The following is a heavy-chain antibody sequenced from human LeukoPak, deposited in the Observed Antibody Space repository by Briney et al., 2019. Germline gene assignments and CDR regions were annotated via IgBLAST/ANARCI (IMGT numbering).Heavy chain of an antibody. V-gene: IGHV3-23*01. CDR3: ARTSYWFDP. CDR2: ISGSGGST. CDR1: GFTFSSYG. D-gene: IGHD3/OR15-3a*01. J-gene: IGHJ5*02. Sequence: GGSLRLSCAASGFTFSSYGMSWVRQAPGKGLEWVSAISGSGGSTYYADSVKGRFTISRDNAKNSLYLQMNSPRAEDTAVYYCARTSYWFDPWGQGTLVTVSS.